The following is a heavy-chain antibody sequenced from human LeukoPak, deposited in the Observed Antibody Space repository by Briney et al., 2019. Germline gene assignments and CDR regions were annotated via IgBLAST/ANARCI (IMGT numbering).Heavy chain of an antibody. D-gene: IGHD3-16*01. CDR1: GFTFTTYW. J-gene: IGHJ4*02. CDR3: ARGGVMAFDY. CDR2: INSDGSIT. V-gene: IGHV3-74*01. Sequence: GGSLRLSCAASGFTFTTYWMHWVRQAPGKGLVWVSHINSDGSITSYADSVKGRFTISRDYAKNTLYLQMNSLRAEDTAVYYCARGGVMAFDYWGQGTLVTVST.